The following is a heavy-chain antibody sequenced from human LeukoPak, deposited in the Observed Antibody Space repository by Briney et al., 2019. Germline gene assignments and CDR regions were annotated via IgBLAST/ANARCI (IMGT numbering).Heavy chain of an antibody. V-gene: IGHV3-20*01. D-gene: IGHD1-26*01. CDR3: ARVHTAGGYSGTDY. CDR2: TNWNGGST. CDR1: GFIFDNYG. J-gene: IGHJ4*02. Sequence: GVSLRLSCAASGFIFDNYGMTWVRQAPGKGLEWVSGTNWNGGSTGYADSVKGRVIISRDNAKNCLYLQMNSLRAEDTALYHCARVHTAGGYSGTDYWGQGTLVTVSS.